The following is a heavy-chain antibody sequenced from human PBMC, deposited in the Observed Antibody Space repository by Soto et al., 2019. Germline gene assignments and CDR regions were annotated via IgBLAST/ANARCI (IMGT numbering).Heavy chain of an antibody. Sequence: PSQTLSLTCAISGDSVSSNSAAWNWIRQSPSRGLEWLGRTYYRSKWYNDYAVSVKSRITINPDTSKNQFSLQLNSVTPEDTAVYYCARDSRRVGYYYGSGSSLYYYYGMDVWGQGTTVTVPS. V-gene: IGHV6-1*01. CDR3: ARDSRRVGYYYGSGSSLYYYYGMDV. J-gene: IGHJ6*02. CDR1: GDSVSSNSAA. D-gene: IGHD3-10*01. CDR2: TYYRSKWYN.